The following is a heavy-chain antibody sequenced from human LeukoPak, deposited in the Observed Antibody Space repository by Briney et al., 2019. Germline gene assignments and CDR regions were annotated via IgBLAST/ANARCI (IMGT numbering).Heavy chain of an antibody. J-gene: IGHJ4*02. CDR3: ARDPSAYSGYDPRDGWIDY. Sequence: GGSLRLSCAASGFTFSDYYMSWIRQAPGKGLEWVSYISSSGSTIYYADSVKGRFTISRDNAKNSLYLQMNSLRAEDTAVYYCARDPSAYSGYDPRDGWIDYWGQGTLVTVSS. V-gene: IGHV3-11*01. CDR2: ISSSGSTI. D-gene: IGHD5-12*01. CDR1: GFTFSDYY.